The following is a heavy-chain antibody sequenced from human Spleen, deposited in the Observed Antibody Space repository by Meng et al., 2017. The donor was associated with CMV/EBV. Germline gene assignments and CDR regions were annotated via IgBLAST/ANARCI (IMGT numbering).Heavy chain of an antibody. J-gene: IGHJ4*02. D-gene: IGHD6-13*01. CDR1: EFTFSRYS. V-gene: IGHV3-48*04. CDR2: ISSNSTTI. Sequence: GESLKISCAASEFTFSRYSVNWVRQAPGKGLEWVSYISSNSTTIYYADSVKGRFTISRDNAKRSLYLQMNSLRVEDTAVYYCTREHLVTYDYWGQGTLVTVSS. CDR3: TREHLVTYDY.